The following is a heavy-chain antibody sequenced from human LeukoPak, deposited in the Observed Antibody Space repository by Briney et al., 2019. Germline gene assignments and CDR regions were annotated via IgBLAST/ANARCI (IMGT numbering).Heavy chain of an antibody. CDR1: GYSFTNYW. J-gene: IGHJ4*02. Sequence: GESLKISCKGSGYSFTNYWNGWVRQMPGKGLDWMGFIYPGDSETKYSPSFQGQVTFSADKSINTAYLQWSSLKASDTAMYYCARPATLSPYGGNLYFDYWGPGTLVTVSS. D-gene: IGHD4-23*01. CDR3: ARPATLSPYGGNLYFDY. CDR2: IYPGDSET. V-gene: IGHV5-51*01.